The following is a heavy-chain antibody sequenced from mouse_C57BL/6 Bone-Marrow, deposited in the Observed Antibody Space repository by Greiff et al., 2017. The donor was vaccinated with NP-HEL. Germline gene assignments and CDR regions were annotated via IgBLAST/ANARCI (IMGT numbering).Heavy chain of an antibody. CDR1: GYTFTSYG. D-gene: IGHD1-1*01. CDR3: ARSVYGSSYFDY. J-gene: IGHJ2*01. V-gene: IGHV1-81*01. CDR2: IYPRSGNT. Sequence: QVQLQQSGAELARPGASVKLSCKASGYTFTSYGISWVKQRTGQGLEWIGEIYPRSGNTYYNEKFKGKATLTADKSSSTAYMELRSLTSEDSAVYFYARSVYGSSYFDYWGQGTTLTVSS.